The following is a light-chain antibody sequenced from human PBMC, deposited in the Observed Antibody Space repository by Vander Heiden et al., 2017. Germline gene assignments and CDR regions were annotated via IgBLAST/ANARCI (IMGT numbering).Light chain of an antibody. Sequence: EIVMTQSPATLSVSPGERATLSCRASQTVSTTLAWYQQKPGQAPWLLISDASNRATGVPARFSGSGSGTEFTLTISSLHSEDFAVYFCRQDNKWPFTFGQGTKLEIK. V-gene: IGKV3-15*01. J-gene: IGKJ2*01. CDR1: QTVSTT. CDR2: DAS. CDR3: RQDNKWPFT.